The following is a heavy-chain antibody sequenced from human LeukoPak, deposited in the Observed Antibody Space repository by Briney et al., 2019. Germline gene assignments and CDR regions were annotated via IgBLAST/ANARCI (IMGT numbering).Heavy chain of an antibody. CDR2: IWYDGSNK. CDR3: AREIENKEDGYNLGY. J-gene: IGHJ4*02. V-gene: IGHV3-33*01. CDR1: GFTFSSYG. Sequence: PGGSLRLSCAASGFTFSSYGMHWVRQAPGKGLEWVAVIWYDGSNKYYADSVKGRFTISRDNSKNTLYLQMNSLRAEDTAVYYCAREIENKEDGYNLGYWGQGTLVTVSS. D-gene: IGHD5-24*01.